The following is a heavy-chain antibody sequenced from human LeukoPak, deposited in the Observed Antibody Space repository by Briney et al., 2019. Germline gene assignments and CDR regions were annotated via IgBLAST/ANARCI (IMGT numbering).Heavy chain of an antibody. CDR1: GFTFSSYW. D-gene: IGHD4-11*01. V-gene: IGHV3-74*01. Sequence: GGSLRLSCAASGFTFSSYWMHWVRQAPGKGLVRVSRINSDGSSTSYADSVKGRFTISRDNAKNTLYLQMNSLRAEDTAVYYCAKDGLQSYWGQGTLVTVSS. CDR3: AKDGLQSY. J-gene: IGHJ4*02. CDR2: INSDGSST.